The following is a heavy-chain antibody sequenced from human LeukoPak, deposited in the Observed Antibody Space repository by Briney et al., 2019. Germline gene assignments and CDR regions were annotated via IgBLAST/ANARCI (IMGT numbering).Heavy chain of an antibody. CDR3: VRVSGGPVDDDILTGYYNYFDQ. J-gene: IGHJ4*02. CDR1: VVSISDSSYH. Sequence: SETLSLTCTVSVVSISDSSYHWGWIRQPPGKGLEYIGSVYYSGNTYYNPSLNSRVTISLDTSKNQFSLKLTSVTAADTAVYSCVRVSGGPVDDDILTGYYNYFDQWGQGTLVTVSS. CDR2: VYYSGNT. V-gene: IGHV4-39*07. D-gene: IGHD3-9*01.